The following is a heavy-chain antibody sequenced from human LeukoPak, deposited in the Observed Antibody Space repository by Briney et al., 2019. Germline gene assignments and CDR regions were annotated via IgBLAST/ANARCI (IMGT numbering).Heavy chain of an antibody. J-gene: IGHJ5*02. CDR2: ISYDGSNK. CDR3: ARDVDWFDP. Sequence: GRSLRLSCAASGFTFSSYAMHWARQAPGKGLEWVAVISYDGSNKYYADSVKGRFTISRDNSKNTLYLQMNSLRAEDTAVYYCARDVDWFDPWGQGTLVTVSS. V-gene: IGHV3-30*04. D-gene: IGHD2-15*01. CDR1: GFTFSSYA.